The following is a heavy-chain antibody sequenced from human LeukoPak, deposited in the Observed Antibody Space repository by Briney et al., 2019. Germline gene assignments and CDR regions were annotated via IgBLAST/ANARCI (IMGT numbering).Heavy chain of an antibody. CDR1: GFTFSNSA. CDR3: ASLSLGHY. V-gene: IGHV3-23*01. D-gene: IGHD6-6*01. CDR2: ISGSGDST. Sequence: GGSLRLSCAASGFTFSNSAMSWVRQAPGKGLEWVSSISGSGDSTYYADSVKGRFTISRDTSKNTLSLQMNSLRAEDTAVYYCASLSLGHYWGQGTLVTVSS. J-gene: IGHJ4*02.